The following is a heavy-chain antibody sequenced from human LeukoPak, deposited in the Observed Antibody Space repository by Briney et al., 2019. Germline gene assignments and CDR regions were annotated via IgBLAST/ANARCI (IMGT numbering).Heavy chain of an antibody. CDR3: ARDGYCSGGSCYSPGAYYYYGMDV. CDR2: ISTNSDTI. J-gene: IGHJ6*02. V-gene: IGHV3-48*01. Sequence: GGSLRLSCAASGFTFSSYTMNWVRQAPGKGLEWISYISTNSDTIYYADSVKGRFTISRDNAKSSLFLQMSSLRAEDTAVYYCARDGYCSGGSCYSPGAYYYYGMDVWGQGTTVTVSS. D-gene: IGHD2-15*01. CDR1: GFTFSSYT.